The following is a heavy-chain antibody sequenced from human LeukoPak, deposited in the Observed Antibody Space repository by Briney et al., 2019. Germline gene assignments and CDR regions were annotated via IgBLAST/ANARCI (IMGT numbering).Heavy chain of an antibody. Sequence: GGSLRLCCGASGFTFSSYAMAWVRQAPVKGLDGFSAIRGTGSSTYYADSVKGRFTISRDNSKSTLYLQMNSLRAEDTAIYFCTKEYDYSGYLGQGRGYFDYWGQGTLVTVSS. CDR2: IRGTGSST. CDR1: GFTFSSYA. J-gene: IGHJ4*02. V-gene: IGHV3-23*01. CDR3: TKEYDYSGYLGQGRGYFDY. D-gene: IGHD3-22*01.